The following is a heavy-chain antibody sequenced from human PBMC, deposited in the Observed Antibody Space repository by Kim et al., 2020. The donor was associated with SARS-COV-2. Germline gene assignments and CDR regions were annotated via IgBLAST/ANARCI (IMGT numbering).Heavy chain of an antibody. CDR2: NQ. CDR3: ARSDGYAYFDY. D-gene: IGHD5-12*01. J-gene: IGHJ4*02. Sequence: NQYYPDSVKCQFTISRDNAKNTLYLQMNSLRAEDTAVYYCARSDGYAYFDYWGQGTLVTVSS. V-gene: IGHV3-30*01.